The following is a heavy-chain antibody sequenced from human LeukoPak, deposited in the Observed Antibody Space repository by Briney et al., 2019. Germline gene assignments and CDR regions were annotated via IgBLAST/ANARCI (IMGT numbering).Heavy chain of an antibody. CDR2: VSGSGGST. V-gene: IGHV3-23*01. CDR1: GFTFSSYA. J-gene: IGHJ4*02. D-gene: IGHD3-22*01. CDR3: AKGIGRNYYDSSGPCDN. Sequence: GGSLRLSCAVSGFTFSSYAMSWVRQAPGKGLEWVSAVSGSGGSTYYADSVKGRFTISRDNSKNTLYLQMNSLRAEDTAVYYCAKGIGRNYYDSSGPCDNWGQGTLVTVSS.